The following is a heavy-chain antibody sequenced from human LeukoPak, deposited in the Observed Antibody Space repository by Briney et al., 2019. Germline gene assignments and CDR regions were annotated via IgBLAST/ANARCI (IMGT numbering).Heavy chain of an antibody. D-gene: IGHD2/OR15-2a*01. CDR3: ARREVETTFYYFYYMDV. Sequence: SETLSLTCTVSGGSISSYYWSWIRQPPGKGLEWIGYIYYSGSTNYNPSLKSRVTISVDMSKNQFSLKLTSVTAADTAVYYCARREVETTFYYFYYMDVWGKGTTVTVSS. J-gene: IGHJ6*03. V-gene: IGHV4-59*12. CDR1: GGSISSYY. CDR2: IYYSGST.